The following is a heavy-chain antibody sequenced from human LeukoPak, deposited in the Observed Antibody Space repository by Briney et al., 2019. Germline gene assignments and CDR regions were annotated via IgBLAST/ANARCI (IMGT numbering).Heavy chain of an antibody. J-gene: IGHJ6*03. CDR3: ARGISTGQYYYMDV. CDR1: GITFRSVS. D-gene: IGHD1-14*01. V-gene: IGHV3-21*01. CDR2: ISGIGSYI. Sequence: RDTPRLSCAASGITFRSVSMNWVRQAPANGLKSFSSISGIGSYIYYADSVKGRTAIFRDNTENSLYLQMNTLRAEDTAVYYCARGISTGQYYYMDVWGKGTLVTVSS.